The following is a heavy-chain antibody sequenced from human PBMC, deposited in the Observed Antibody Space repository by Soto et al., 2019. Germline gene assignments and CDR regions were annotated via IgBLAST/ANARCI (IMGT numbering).Heavy chain of an antibody. J-gene: IGHJ5*02. CDR1: GYTFTRYG. D-gene: IGHD3-16*01. V-gene: IGHV1-18*04. Sequence: AAVKVSCKACGYTFTRYGISWVRQAPGQGLEWMGWISAYNGNTNYAQKLQGRVTMTTDTSTSTAYMELRSLRSDDTAVYYCAIPMGGPRGWFDPWGQGTLVTVSS. CDR3: AIPMGGPRGWFDP. CDR2: ISAYNGNT.